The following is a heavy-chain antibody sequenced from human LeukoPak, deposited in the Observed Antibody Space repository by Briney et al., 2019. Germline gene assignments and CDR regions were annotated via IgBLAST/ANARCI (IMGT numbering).Heavy chain of an antibody. CDR3: TTEGGTMIVVVKGTFDY. CDR1: GFTFSNYW. Sequence: GGSLRLSCVASGFTFSNYWMSWVRQAPGKGLEWVGRIKSKTDGGTTDYAAPVKGRFTISRDDSKNTLYLQMNSLKTEDTAVYYCTTEGGTMIVVVKGTFDYWGQGTLVTVSS. D-gene: IGHD3-22*01. CDR2: IKSKTDGGTT. V-gene: IGHV3-15*01. J-gene: IGHJ4*02.